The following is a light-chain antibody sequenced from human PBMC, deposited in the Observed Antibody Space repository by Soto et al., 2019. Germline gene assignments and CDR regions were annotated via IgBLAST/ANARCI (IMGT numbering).Light chain of an antibody. Sequence: QSVLSQPASVSGAPGQSITIYCTGTSSDIGGYNYVSWYQQHPNKAPKLMIFEVSNRPSGVSHRFSGSKSGNRASLIISGLQADDEADYYCSSYTPSSSRVLFGGGTKLTVL. CDR1: SSDIGGYNY. V-gene: IGLV2-14*01. CDR3: SSYTPSSSRVL. CDR2: EVS. J-gene: IGLJ2*01.